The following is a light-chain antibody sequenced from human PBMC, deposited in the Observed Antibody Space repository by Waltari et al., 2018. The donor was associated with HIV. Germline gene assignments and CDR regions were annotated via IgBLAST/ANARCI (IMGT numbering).Light chain of an antibody. V-gene: IGKV3-11*01. J-gene: IGKJ5*01. CDR3: QQRSDWPPRIT. CDR1: HSINTY. Sequence: EIVLTQSPATLSLSPGARATLSCRASHSINTYLAWYQHKPGQAPRLLIYDASNRATGIPARFSGRGSGTDFTLTISSLEPEDFALYYCQQRSDWPPRITFGQGTRLEIK. CDR2: DAS.